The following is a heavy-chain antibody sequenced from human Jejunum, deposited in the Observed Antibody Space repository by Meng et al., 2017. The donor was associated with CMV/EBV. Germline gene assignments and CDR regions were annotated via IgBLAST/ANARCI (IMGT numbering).Heavy chain of an antibody. D-gene: IGHD2-2*02. J-gene: IGHJ4*02. Sequence: ASGYTFTSYAISGLRQAPGQGLEWMGWISGYDGNTNYAQNLQGRVTMTKDTSTRTAYMELRSLRSDDTAVYYCARNCTSNRCYKDWGQGTLVTVSS. CDR1: GYTFTSYA. CDR3: ARNCTSNRCYKD. V-gene: IGHV1-18*01. CDR2: ISGYDGNT.